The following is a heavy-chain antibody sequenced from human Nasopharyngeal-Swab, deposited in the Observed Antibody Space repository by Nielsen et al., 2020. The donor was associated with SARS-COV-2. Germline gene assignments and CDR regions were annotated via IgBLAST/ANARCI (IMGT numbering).Heavy chain of an antibody. V-gene: IGHV3-21*06. Sequence: LTRAASGFTFSSYTMKWVRQAPGKGPEWVSSISPTSDYIYYAESVKGRFTISRDNAKNSLFLQMNSLRAEETAIYYCVRGSYGHYDSWGQGALITVSS. CDR3: VRGSYGHYDS. D-gene: IGHD4-17*01. CDR1: GFTFSSYT. CDR2: ISPTSDYI. J-gene: IGHJ5*01.